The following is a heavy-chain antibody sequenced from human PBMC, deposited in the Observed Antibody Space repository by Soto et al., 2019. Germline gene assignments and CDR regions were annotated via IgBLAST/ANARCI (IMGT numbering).Heavy chain of an antibody. CDR3: VSSRTYTYGFDY. J-gene: IGHJ4*02. Sequence: GGSLRLSCAASGFTLSSYGMHWVRQAPGKGQEWVAIISYDGSNKYYADSVKGRVTIYRDNSKSTLYLQMNSLRAEDTAVYYCVSSRTYTYGFDYWGQGTMVTVSS. D-gene: IGHD3-10*01. CDR2: ISYDGSNK. V-gene: IGHV3-30*03. CDR1: GFTLSSYG.